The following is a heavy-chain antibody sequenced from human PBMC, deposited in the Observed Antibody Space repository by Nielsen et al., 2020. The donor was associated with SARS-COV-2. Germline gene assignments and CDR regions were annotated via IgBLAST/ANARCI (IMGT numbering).Heavy chain of an antibody. CDR2: ISAYNGNT. CDR1: GYTFTSYG. V-gene: IGHV1-18*01. J-gene: IGHJ4*02. D-gene: IGHD3-9*01. CDR3: ARFYDILTGYNPNFDY. Sequence: ASVKVSCKASGYTFTSYGISWVRQAPGQGLEWMGWISAYNGNTNYAQKLRGRVTMTTDTSTSTAYMELRNLRSDDTAMYYCARFYDILTGYNPNFDYWGQGTLVTVSS.